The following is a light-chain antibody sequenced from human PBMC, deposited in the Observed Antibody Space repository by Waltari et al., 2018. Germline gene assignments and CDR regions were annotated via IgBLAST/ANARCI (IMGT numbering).Light chain of an antibody. CDR3: QVWDSTSDHRVV. CDR1: NIESKS. V-gene: IGLV3-21*02. Sequence: SYGLTQPPSVSVAPGQTARINCGGNNIESKSVHWYQHKPGQAPLLVVFDDRDRTSGIPERVSGSNSGNTATLTISRVEVDDEAVYYCQVWDSTSDHRVVFGGGTKLTVL. CDR2: DDR. J-gene: IGLJ2*01.